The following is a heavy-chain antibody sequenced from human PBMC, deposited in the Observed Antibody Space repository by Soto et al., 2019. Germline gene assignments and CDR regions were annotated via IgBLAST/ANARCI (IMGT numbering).Heavy chain of an antibody. Sequence: TLSLTCTVSGGSITSGGYCWTWIRQHPVKGLEWMGHIYYSGSTSYNPSLKSRVTISIETSKSQFSLRLTSVTASDTAVYYCARLGAYYQSLDPWGQGTVVTVSS. CDR2: IYYSGST. J-gene: IGHJ5*02. CDR3: ARLGAYYQSLDP. CDR1: GGSITSGGYC. V-gene: IGHV4-31*03. D-gene: IGHD2-21*01.